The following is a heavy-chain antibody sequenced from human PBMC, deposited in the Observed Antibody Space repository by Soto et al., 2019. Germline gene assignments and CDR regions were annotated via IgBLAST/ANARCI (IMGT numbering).Heavy chain of an antibody. J-gene: IGHJ3*02. Sequence: ASVKVSCKASGGTFSSYAISWVRQAPGQGLEWMGIISPSGGSTSYAQKFQGRVTITRDTSTSTVYMELSSLRSEDTAVYYCARDVERWLQPDAFAIWGQGTMVTVSS. CDR2: ISPSGGST. V-gene: IGHV1-46*01. CDR3: ARDVERWLQPDAFAI. CDR1: GGTFSSYA. D-gene: IGHD5-18*01.